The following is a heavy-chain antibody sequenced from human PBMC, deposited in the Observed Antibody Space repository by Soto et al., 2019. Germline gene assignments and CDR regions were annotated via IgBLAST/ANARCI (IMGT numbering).Heavy chain of an antibody. D-gene: IGHD2-8*01. J-gene: IGHJ4*02. V-gene: IGHV3-74*01. Sequence: PGGSLRLSCAASGFTFNRYPLYWVRQAAGKGLVWVSRINSDGSGFYADSVKGRFTISRDNAKDTLYLQMNSLRVEDTAVYFCVRENGGYWGQGTLVTVSS. CDR1: GFTFNRYP. CDR3: VRENGGY. CDR2: INSDGSG.